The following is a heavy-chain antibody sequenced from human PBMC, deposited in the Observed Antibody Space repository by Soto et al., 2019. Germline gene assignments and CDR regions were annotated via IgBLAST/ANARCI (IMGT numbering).Heavy chain of an antibody. CDR2: IYCSGST. V-gene: IGHV4-59*01. CDR3: ARYSGSMAQGHYYYYYGMDV. J-gene: IGHJ6*02. Sequence: SETLSLTCTVSGGSISSYYWSWIRQPPGKGLEWIGYIYCSGSTNYNPSLKSRVTISVDTSRNQFSLKLSSVTAADTAVYYCARYSGSMAQGHYYYYYGMDVWGQGTTVTVSS. CDR1: GGSISSYY. D-gene: IGHD3-10*01.